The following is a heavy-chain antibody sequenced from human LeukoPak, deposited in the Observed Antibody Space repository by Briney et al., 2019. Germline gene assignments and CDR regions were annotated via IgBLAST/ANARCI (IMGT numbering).Heavy chain of an antibody. CDR2: FDPEDGET. D-gene: IGHD2-21*02. CDR3: ATDPAYCGGDCYLDS. J-gene: IGHJ4*02. V-gene: IGHV1-24*01. CDR1: GYTLTELS. Sequence: ASVKVSCKVSGYTLTELSMHWVRQAPGKGREGMGGFDPEDGETIYAQKFQGRVTMTEDTSTDTAYMELSSLRSEDTAVYYCATDPAYCGGDCYLDSWGQGTLVTVSS.